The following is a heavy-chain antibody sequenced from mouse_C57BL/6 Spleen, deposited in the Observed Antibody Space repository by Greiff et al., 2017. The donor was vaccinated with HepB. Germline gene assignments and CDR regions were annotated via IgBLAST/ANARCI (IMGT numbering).Heavy chain of an antibody. CDR3: AQLPDY. CDR2: LDPEDGET. V-gene: IGHV14-2*01. J-gene: IGHJ2*01. Sequence: EVKLEESGAELVKPGDSVKLSCTASGFNIKDYYMHWVKQRTEQGLEWIGRLDPEDGETKYAQKFQGKATITADTSSITAYLQLSRLTSEDTAFYYCAQLPDYWGQGTTLTVSS. CDR1: GFNIKDYY. D-gene: IGHD4-1*02.